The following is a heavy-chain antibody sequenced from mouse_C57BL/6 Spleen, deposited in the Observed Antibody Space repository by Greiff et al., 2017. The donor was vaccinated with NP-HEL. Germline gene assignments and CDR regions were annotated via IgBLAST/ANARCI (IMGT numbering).Heavy chain of an antibody. D-gene: IGHD2-3*01. Sequence: EVQVVEPGGGLVQPGGSLKLSCAASGFTFSDYYMYWVRQTPEKRLEWVAYISNGGGSTNYPDTVKGRFTLSIDNAKNTLYLQMGRLKSEDTAMYYCASGYYDRGPAYWGQGTLVTVAA. CDR2: ISNGGGST. CDR3: ASGYYDRGPAY. J-gene: IGHJ3*01. V-gene: IGHV5-12*01. CDR1: GFTFSDYY.